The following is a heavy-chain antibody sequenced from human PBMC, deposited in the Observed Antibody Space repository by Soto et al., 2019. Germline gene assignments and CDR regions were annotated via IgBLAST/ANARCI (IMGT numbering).Heavy chain of an antibody. D-gene: IGHD6-13*01. CDR2: IGGSGATT. J-gene: IGHJ5*01. V-gene: IGHV3-23*01. CDR1: GFTFDNYA. CDR3: AKDRFSSPCTWFDS. Sequence: GGSLRLSCAASGFTFDNYAMSWVRQAPGKGLEWVSGIGGSGATTYYAHSVKGRFTISRDNSKITLYLQMNSLRAEDTAVYYCAKDRFSSPCTWFDSWGQGTLVTVSA.